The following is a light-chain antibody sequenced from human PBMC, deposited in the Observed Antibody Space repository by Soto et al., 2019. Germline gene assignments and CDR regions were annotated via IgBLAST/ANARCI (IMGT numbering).Light chain of an antibody. CDR3: QQYNNWPPLT. CDR1: RSVSSN. V-gene: IGKV3-15*01. J-gene: IGKJ4*01. CDR2: GAS. Sequence: EIVMTQSPATLSVSPGDWATLSCRARRSVSSNLAWYQQKPGQAPRLLIYGASTRATGIPARFSGSGSGTEFTLTISSLQSEDFAVYYCQQYNNWPPLTFGGGTKVEIK.